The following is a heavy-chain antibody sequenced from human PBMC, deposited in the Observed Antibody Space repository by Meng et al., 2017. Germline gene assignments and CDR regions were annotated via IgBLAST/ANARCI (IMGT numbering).Heavy chain of an antibody. CDR2: IRSKAYGGTT. CDR1: GFTFGDYA. V-gene: IGHV3-49*04. CDR3: TTGSEKYYYDSSGYYYFDY. D-gene: IGHD3-22*01. Sequence: GESLKISCTASGFTFGDYAMSWVCQAPGKGLEWVGFIRSKAYGGTTEYAASVKGRFTISRDDSKSIAYLQMNSLKTEDTAVYYCTTGSEKYYYDSSGYYYFDYWGQGTLVTVSS. J-gene: IGHJ4*02.